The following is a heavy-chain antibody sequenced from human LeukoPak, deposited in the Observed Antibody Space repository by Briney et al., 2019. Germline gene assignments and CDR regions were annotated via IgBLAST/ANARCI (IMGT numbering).Heavy chain of an antibody. CDR3: ARGLSPRINMVRRVRPPFRGVFDY. CDR1: GGSISGYY. Sequence: PSETLSLTCNVYGGSISGYYWSWIRQPPGKGLEWIGEINHSGSTNYNPSLKSRVTISVDTSKNQFSLKLSSVTAADTVVYYCARGLSPRINMVRRVRPPFRGVFDYWGQGTLVTVSS. D-gene: IGHD3-10*01. J-gene: IGHJ4*02. CDR2: INHSGST. V-gene: IGHV4-34*01.